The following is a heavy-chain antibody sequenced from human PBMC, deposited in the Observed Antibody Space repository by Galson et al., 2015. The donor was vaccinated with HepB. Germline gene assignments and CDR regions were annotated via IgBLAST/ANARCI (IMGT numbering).Heavy chain of an antibody. V-gene: IGHV3-74*01. J-gene: IGHJ2*01. D-gene: IGHD3-10*01. CDR3: AREASYDTGSYRWYFDL. CDR1: EFSLGSYW. CDR2: INSDGSGK. Sequence: SLRLSCAASEFSLGSYWMHWVRQAPGKGLVWVARINSDGSGKSYADTVKGRFTISRDNAKNTVFLQMNSLRGDDTALYYCAREASYDTGSYRWYFDLWGRGTLVSVSS.